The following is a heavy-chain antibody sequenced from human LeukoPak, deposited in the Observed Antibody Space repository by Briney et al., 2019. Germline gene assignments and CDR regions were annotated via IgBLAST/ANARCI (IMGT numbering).Heavy chain of an antibody. CDR1: GGSFSGYY. CDR3: ARAPGGRRAYYMDV. D-gene: IGHD3-16*01. J-gene: IGHJ6*03. Sequence: SETLSLTCAVYGGSFSGYYWSWIRQPPGKGLEWIGRISTSVNPNYNPSLKSRVTISVDTSKNQFSLKLNSVTAADTAVYYCARAPGGRRAYYMDVWGKGTTVTISS. CDR2: ISTSVNP. V-gene: IGHV4-59*10.